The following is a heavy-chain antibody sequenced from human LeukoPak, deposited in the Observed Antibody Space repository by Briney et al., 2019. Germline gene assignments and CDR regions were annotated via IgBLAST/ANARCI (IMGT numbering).Heavy chain of an antibody. CDR2: ISGSGGST. CDR3: AKPGGNIVVVPAATKGYWYFDL. CDR1: GFTFSSYA. Sequence: QSGGSLRLSCAASGFTFSSYAMSWVRQAPGKGLEWVSAISGSGGSTYYADSVKGRFTISRDNSKNTLYLQMNSLRAEDTAVYYCAKPGGNIVVVPAATKGYWYFDLWGRGTLVTVSS. V-gene: IGHV3-23*01. J-gene: IGHJ2*01. D-gene: IGHD2-2*01.